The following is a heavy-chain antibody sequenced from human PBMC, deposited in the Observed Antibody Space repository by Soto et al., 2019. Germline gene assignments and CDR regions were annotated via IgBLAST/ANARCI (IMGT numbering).Heavy chain of an antibody. J-gene: IGHJ4*02. CDR1: GFTFSSYD. CDR2: IGTAGDT. D-gene: IGHD2-2*01. V-gene: IGHV3-13*01. Sequence: EVQLVESGGGLVQPGGSLRLSCAASGFTFSSYDMHWVRQATGKGLEWVSAIGTAGDTYYPGSVKGRFTISRENAKNSLYLQMNSLRAEVTAVYYCARAGYCSSTSCHGFDYWGQGTLVTVSS. CDR3: ARAGYCSSTSCHGFDY.